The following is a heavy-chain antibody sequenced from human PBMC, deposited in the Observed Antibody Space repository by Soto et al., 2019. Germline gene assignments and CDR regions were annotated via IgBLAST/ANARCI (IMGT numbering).Heavy chain of an antibody. CDR3: TTESMVWFGELSYYYYYMDV. D-gene: IGHD3-10*01. V-gene: IGHV3-15*01. CDR2: IKSKTDGGTT. CDR1: GFTFSNAW. J-gene: IGHJ6*03. Sequence: PGGSLRLSCAASGFTFSNAWMSWVRQAPGKGLEWVGRIKSKTDGGTTDYAAPVKGRFTISRDDSKNTLYLQMNSLKTEDTAVYYCTTESMVWFGELSYYYYYMDVWGKGTTVTVSS.